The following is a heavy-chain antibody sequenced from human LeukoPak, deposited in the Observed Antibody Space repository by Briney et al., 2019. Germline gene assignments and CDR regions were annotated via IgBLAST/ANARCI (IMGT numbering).Heavy chain of an antibody. CDR1: GFSFSYYS. V-gene: IGHV3-21*01. Sequence: PGGSLRLSCAASGFSFSYYSMIWVRQAPGKGLEWVSSIGSSNLYADSVKGRFTISRDNTKNSLYLQMNDLRAEDTAVYYCAGVGPASGYYFDFWGQGTLVTVSS. CDR2: IGSSNL. D-gene: IGHD3-22*01. CDR3: AGVGPASGYYFDF. J-gene: IGHJ4*02.